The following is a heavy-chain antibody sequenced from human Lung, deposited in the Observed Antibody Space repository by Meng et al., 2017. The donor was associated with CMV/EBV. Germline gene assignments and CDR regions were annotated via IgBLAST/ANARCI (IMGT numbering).Heavy chain of an antibody. Sequence: QLQLGQSGSELKQPGASVKVSCRPSGYTFTSYAINWVRQAPGQGPDWMGWIDPNTGNPTYDQGFTGRFVFSLDTSVSTAYLQINSLRADDTAVYYCARDSPLDGYSLLDYWGQGTLVTVSS. D-gene: IGHD5-24*01. CDR1: GYTFTSYA. CDR3: ARDSPLDGYSLLDY. CDR2: IDPNTGNP. V-gene: IGHV7-4-1*02. J-gene: IGHJ4*02.